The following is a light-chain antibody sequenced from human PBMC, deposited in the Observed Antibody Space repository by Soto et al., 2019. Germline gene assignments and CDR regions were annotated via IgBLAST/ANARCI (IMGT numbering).Light chain of an antibody. CDR3: ASWDDSLNVVV. J-gene: IGLJ2*01. Sequence: QSVLTQPPSASGTPGQRVIISCSGSSSNIGRNTVSWYQQLPQTAPKLLIYNNNQRPSGVPDRFSGSKSGTSASLAISGLQSEDEAYYYCASWDDSLNVVVFGGGTKLTVL. V-gene: IGLV1-44*01. CDR2: NNN. CDR1: SSNIGRNT.